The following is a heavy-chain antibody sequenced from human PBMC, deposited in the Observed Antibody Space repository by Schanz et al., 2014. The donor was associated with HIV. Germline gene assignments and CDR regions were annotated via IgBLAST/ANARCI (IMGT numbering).Heavy chain of an antibody. V-gene: IGHV3-48*04. D-gene: IGHD3-16*01. CDR1: GFSLNRYS. J-gene: IGHJ6*02. Sequence: EVQMVESGGGLVQPGGSLRLSCAASGFSLNRYSVNWARQTPGKGVEWIPYISSSGSTRHYADSMKGRFTISRDNAKNSLFLQMESLRAEDTAVYYCARDGGEVWGQGTTVTVSS. CDR3: ARDGGEV. CDR2: ISSSGSTR.